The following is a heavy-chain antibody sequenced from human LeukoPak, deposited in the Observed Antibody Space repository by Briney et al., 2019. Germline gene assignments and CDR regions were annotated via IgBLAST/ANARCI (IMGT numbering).Heavy chain of an antibody. CDR1: GDSFSSVTDY. Sequence: SETLSLTCTVSGDSFSSVTDYWAWIRQPPGKGLEWIASGDYSGGTYHNPSLESRVAVSADMSKNQISLKLTSVTGADTAVYYCAGERGEEYSSGWYKTNFFDNWGQGVRVTVSS. CDR2: GDYSGGT. CDR3: AGERGEEYSSGWYKTNFFDN. J-gene: IGHJ4*02. V-gene: IGHV4-39*07. D-gene: IGHD6-19*01.